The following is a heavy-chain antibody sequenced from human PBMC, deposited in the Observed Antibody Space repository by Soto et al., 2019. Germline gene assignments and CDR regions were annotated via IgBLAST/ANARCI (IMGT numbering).Heavy chain of an antibody. CDR2: ISGSGGST. CDR3: AKASQNYYGSGSYYNSPFDY. CDR1: GFTFSSYA. D-gene: IGHD3-10*01. J-gene: IGHJ4*02. Sequence: SLRLSCAASGFTFSSYAMSWVRQAPGKGLEWVSAISGSGGSTYYADSVKGRFTISRDNSKNTLYLQMNSLRAEDTAVYYCAKASQNYYGSGSYYNSPFDYWGQGTLVTVSS. V-gene: IGHV3-23*01.